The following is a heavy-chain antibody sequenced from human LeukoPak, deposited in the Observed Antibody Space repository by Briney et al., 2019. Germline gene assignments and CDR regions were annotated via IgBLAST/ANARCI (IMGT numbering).Heavy chain of an antibody. CDR2: IKQDGSER. CDR1: GFTFSSYW. Sequence: GGSLRLSCAASGFTFSSYWMNWVRQAPGKGLEWVANIKQDGSERYYVDSVKGRYTISRDNAKNSLYLQMNSLRAEDTAVYYCARESTGSGYSYGLHWGQGTLVTVSS. V-gene: IGHV3-7*04. CDR3: ARESTGSGYSYGLH. D-gene: IGHD5-18*01. J-gene: IGHJ4*02.